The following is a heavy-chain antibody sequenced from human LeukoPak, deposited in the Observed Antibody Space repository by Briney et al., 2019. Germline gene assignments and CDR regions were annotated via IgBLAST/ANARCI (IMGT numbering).Heavy chain of an antibody. CDR1: GGTFSSYA. J-gene: IGHJ3*02. Sequence: LVKVSCKASGGTFSSYAISWVRQAPGQGLEWMGGIIPIFGTANYAQKLQGRVTITTDESTSTAYMELSSLRSEDTAVYYCAGGGLGYCSGGSCYSTAFDIWGQGTMVTVSS. V-gene: IGHV1-69*05. D-gene: IGHD2-15*01. CDR2: IIPIFGTA. CDR3: AGGGLGYCSGGSCYSTAFDI.